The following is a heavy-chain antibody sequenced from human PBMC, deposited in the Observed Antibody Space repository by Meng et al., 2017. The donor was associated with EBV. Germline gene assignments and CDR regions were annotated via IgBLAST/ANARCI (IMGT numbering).Heavy chain of an antibody. CDR1: GGTFRSDA. D-gene: IGHD3-10*01. CDR3: ASESGRGFTPDY. Sequence: QVQVQQSGAEVKKPGSSGKVSCRTSGGTFRSDAVSWVRQAPGQGLEWMGGLIPMSGAPHYAQKFQDRVTIIADESTSTHSMELNNLRFEDTAMYYCASESGRGFTPDYWGQGTLVTVSS. V-gene: IGHV1-69*01. J-gene: IGHJ4*02. CDR2: LIPMSGAP.